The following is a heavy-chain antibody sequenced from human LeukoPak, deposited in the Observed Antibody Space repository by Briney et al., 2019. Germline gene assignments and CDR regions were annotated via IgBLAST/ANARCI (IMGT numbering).Heavy chain of an antibody. CDR2: TYYRSKWHS. CDR3: ARGQTYNGRIFDY. D-gene: IGHD1-26*01. V-gene: IGHV6-1*01. Sequence: SQTLSLTCAISGDSVSSSTAAWNWPRHSPSRGLEWMGRTYYRSKWHSDFAEYVKNRISIDPDTSKNEFSLLLNSVTPGDTAVYFCARGQTYNGRIFDYWGQGTLVRVSS. J-gene: IGHJ4*02. CDR1: GDSVSSSTAA.